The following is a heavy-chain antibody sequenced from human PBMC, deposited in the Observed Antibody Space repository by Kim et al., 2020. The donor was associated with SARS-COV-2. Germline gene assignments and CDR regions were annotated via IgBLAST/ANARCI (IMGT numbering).Heavy chain of an antibody. CDR3: ARDPDPLGSITMIVVVPNEVGFDP. Sequence: ASVKVSCKASGYTFTSYGNSWVRQAPGQGLEWMGWISAYNGNTNYAQKLQGRVTMTTDTSTSTAYMELRSLRSDDTAVYYCARDPDPLGSITMIVVVPNEVGFDPWGQGTLVTVSS. V-gene: IGHV1-18*01. D-gene: IGHD3-22*01. J-gene: IGHJ5*02. CDR2: ISAYNGNT. CDR1: GYTFTSYG.